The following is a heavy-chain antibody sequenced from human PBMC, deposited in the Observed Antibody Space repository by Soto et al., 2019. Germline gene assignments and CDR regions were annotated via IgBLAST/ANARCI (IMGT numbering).Heavy chain of an antibody. J-gene: IGHJ3*02. V-gene: IGHV3-9*01. CDR1: GFTFDDFG. CDR2: ISSNSGSF. D-gene: IGHD3-22*01. Sequence: EVRLVESGGVLVQPGRSLRLSCAASGFTFDDFGMHWVRQAPGKGLEWVSGISSNSGSFGYADSVKGRFTISRDNAKNSLYLQMNSLRAEDTALYYCAKDTQDYYEVGFDIWGQGTMVTVSS. CDR3: AKDTQDYYEVGFDI.